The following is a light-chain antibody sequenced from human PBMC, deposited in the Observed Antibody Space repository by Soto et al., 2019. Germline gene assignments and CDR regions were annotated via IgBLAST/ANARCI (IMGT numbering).Light chain of an antibody. V-gene: IGLV1-51*01. Sequence: QSVLTQPPSVSPAPGQKVTISCSGSSSNIGNNYVSWYQQLPGTAPKLLIYDNNKRPSGIPDRFSGSKSGTSATLGITGLQTGDEADCYCGTWDSSLSVVVFGGGTKLTVL. J-gene: IGLJ2*01. CDR1: SSNIGNNY. CDR2: DNN. CDR3: GTWDSSLSVVV.